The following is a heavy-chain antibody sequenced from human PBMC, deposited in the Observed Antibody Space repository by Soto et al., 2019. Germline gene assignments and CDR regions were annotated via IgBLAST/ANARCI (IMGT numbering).Heavy chain of an antibody. D-gene: IGHD1-1*01. CDR2: INSDGSST. J-gene: IGHJ4*02. Sequence: GGSLRLSCAASGFTFSTYWMHWVRQAPGKGLVWVSLINSDGSSTTYADSVRGRFTISRDNAKNTLYLQMDSLRAEDTALYYCATGTTPPYWGQGTLVTVSS. CDR1: GFTFSTYW. CDR3: ATGTTPPY. V-gene: IGHV3-74*01.